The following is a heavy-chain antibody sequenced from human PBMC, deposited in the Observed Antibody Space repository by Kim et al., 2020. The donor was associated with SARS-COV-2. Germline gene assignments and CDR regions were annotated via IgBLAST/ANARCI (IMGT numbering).Heavy chain of an antibody. V-gene: IGHV3-23*01. CDR3: AKDLTSYEYAFDI. D-gene: IGHD5-12*01. Sequence: YADSVKGRFTISRDNSKNTLYLQMNSLRAEDTAVYYCAKDLTSYEYAFDIWGQGTMVTVSS. J-gene: IGHJ3*02.